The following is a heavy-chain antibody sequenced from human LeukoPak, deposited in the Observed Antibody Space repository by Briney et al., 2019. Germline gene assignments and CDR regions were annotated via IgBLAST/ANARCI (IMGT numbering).Heavy chain of an antibody. J-gene: IGHJ4*02. D-gene: IGHD3-10*01. CDR2: ISGSGGST. CDR3: AKDSRGWFGELSSDY. V-gene: IGHV3-23*01. Sequence: GGSLRLSCAASGFTFSSYAMSWVRQAPGKGLEWVAAISGSGGSTYYADSVKGRFTISRDNSKNTLDLQMNSLRAEDTAVYYCAKDSRGWFGELSSDYWGQGTLVTVSS. CDR1: GFTFSSYA.